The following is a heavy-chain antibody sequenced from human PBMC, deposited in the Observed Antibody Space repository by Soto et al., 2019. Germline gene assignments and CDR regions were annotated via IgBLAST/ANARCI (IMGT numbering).Heavy chain of an antibody. CDR3: ARSRRGYSYGPQY. CDR1: GGTFSSYA. J-gene: IGHJ4*02. Sequence: QVQLVQSGAEVKKPGSSVKVSCKASGGTFSSYAISWVRQAPGQGLEWMGGIIPIFGTANYAQKFQGRVTITADEATTPPYMELSSLRSEDTAVYYCARSRRGYSYGPQYWGQGTLVTVSS. D-gene: IGHD5-18*01. V-gene: IGHV1-69*12. CDR2: IIPIFGTA.